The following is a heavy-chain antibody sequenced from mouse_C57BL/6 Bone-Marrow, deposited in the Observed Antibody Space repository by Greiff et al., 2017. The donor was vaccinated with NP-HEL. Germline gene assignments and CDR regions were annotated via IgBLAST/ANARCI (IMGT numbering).Heavy chain of an antibody. Sequence: VQGVESGPGLVAPSQSLSITCTVSGFSLTSYGVDWVRQPPGKGLEWLGVIWGGGSANSNSALMSRLSIRKENSKSQVFLKMNSLQTDDTAMYYCAKHDYGSIFAYWGQGTLVTVSA. CDR2: IWGGGSA. CDR1: GFSLTSYG. V-gene: IGHV2-9*01. D-gene: IGHD1-1*01. CDR3: AKHDYGSIFAY. J-gene: IGHJ3*01.